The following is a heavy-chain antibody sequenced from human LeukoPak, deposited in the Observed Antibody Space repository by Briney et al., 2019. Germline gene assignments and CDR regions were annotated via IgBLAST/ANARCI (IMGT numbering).Heavy chain of an antibody. CDR2: INHSGST. D-gene: IGHD5-18*01. J-gene: IGHJ4*02. Sequence: PSETLSLTCAVYGGSFSGYYWSWIRQPPGKGLEWIGEINHSGSTNYNPSLKSRVTISVGTSKNQFSLKLSSVTAADTAVYYCARGYMNPWIQLWSPRSTYFDYWGQGTLVTVSS. CDR1: GGSFSGYY. V-gene: IGHV4-34*01. CDR3: ARGYMNPWIQLWSPRSTYFDY.